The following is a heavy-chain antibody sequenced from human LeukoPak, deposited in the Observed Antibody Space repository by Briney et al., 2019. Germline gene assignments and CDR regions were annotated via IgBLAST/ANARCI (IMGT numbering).Heavy chain of an antibody. J-gene: IGHJ4*02. D-gene: IGHD3-10*01. CDR2: IWYDGSNK. CDR1: GFTFSSYG. CDR3: AKDVPGAAYFDY. Sequence: GGSLRLSCAASGFTFSSYGMHWVRQAPGKGLERVAVIWYDGSNKYYADSVKGRFTISRDNSKNTLYLQMNSLRAEDTAVYYCAKDVPGAAYFDYWGQGTLVTVSS. V-gene: IGHV3-33*06.